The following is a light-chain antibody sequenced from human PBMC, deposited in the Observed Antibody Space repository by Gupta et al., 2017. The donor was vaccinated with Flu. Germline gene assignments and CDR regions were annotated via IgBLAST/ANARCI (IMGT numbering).Light chain of an antibody. J-gene: IGLJ3*02. CDR2: DDS. Sequence: GQTARITCGGNNINSKRVHWYQQKPGQAPVLVVHDDSDRPSGIPERFSGSNSGTTATLTISRVEAGDEADYYCQVWDSSSDHQVCGGGTKLTAL. V-gene: IGLV3-21*02. CDR3: QVWDSSSDHQV. CDR1: NINSKR.